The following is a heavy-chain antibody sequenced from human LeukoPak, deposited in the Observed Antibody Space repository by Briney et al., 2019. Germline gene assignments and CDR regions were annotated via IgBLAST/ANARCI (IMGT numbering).Heavy chain of an antibody. CDR1: GFTFSSYS. CDR2: IRYDGSDK. D-gene: IGHD2-21*02. CDR3: AIGDTS. Sequence: GGSLRLSCAASGFTFSSYSMHWVRQAPGKGLEWVAFIRYDGSDKYYADSVKGRFTISRDNSKNTLYLQMNGLRTDDTAVYYCAIGDTSWGQGTLVTVSS. V-gene: IGHV3-30*02. J-gene: IGHJ5*02.